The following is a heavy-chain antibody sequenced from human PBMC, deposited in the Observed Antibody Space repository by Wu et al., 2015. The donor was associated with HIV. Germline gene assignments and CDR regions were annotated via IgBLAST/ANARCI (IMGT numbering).Heavy chain of an antibody. J-gene: IGHJ5*02. CDR2: ISVDVGTT. D-gene: IGHD4-11*01. CDR1: GYTFSNYG. CDR3: ARKYSNYEWFDP. V-gene: IGHV1-18*01. Sequence: QVQLVQSGAEVKKPGASVKVSCKASGYTFSNYGLNWVRQAPGQGLEWMGWISVDVGTTMYEQTFQGRVTMTTDTSTSTAYMELRSLRSDDTAVYYCARKYSNYEWFDPWGQGTLVTVSS.